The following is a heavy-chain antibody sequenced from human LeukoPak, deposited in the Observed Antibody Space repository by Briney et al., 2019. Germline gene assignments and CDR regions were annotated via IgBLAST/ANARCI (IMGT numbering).Heavy chain of an antibody. V-gene: IGHV1-18*01. CDR3: ARKVAATHYYYYGMDV. CDR2: ISAYNGNT. CDR1: GYTFTSYG. Sequence: ASVKVSCKASGYTFTSYGISWVRQAPGQGLEWMGWISAYNGNTNYAQKLQGRVTMTTDTSTSTAYMELRSLRSDDTAVYYCARKVAATHYYYYGMDVWGQGTTVTVSS. J-gene: IGHJ6*02. D-gene: IGHD2-15*01.